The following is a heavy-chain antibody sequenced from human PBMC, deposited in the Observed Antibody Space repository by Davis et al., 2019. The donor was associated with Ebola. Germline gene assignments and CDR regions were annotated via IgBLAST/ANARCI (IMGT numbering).Heavy chain of an antibody. CDR1: GGSVSSFY. CDR3: ARRLALWGHLDY. CDR2: SYDNGAA. D-gene: IGHD3-10*01. J-gene: IGHJ4*02. V-gene: IGHV4-59*02. Sequence: SETLSLTCSVSGGSVSSFYWSWIRQPPGKGLEWIGDSYDNGAANYNPSLKGRVTISVDTSKKQFSLKLTSVTAADAAVYYCARRLALWGHLDYWGQGILVIVSS.